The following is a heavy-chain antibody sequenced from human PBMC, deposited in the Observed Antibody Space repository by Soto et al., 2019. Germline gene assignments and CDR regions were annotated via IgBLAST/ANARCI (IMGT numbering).Heavy chain of an antibody. V-gene: IGHV1-18*01. CDR1: GYTFTTYG. CDR2: ISGYNGNT. D-gene: IGHD3-16*01. Sequence: QVQLVQSGAEVKKPGASVKVSCKSSGYTFTTYGISWVRQAPGQGLEWMGWISGYNGNTKYAQKFQGRVTMTTDTSTSTAYMDLRSLRSDDTAVYYCAREGEMPYYYYGMDVWGQGTTVIVYS. CDR3: AREGEMPYYYYGMDV. J-gene: IGHJ6*02.